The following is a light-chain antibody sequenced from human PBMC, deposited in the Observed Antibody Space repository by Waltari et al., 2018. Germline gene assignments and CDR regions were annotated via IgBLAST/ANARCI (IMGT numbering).Light chain of an antibody. Sequence: QSVLTQPPSASGTPGQRVTVSCSGSSSNIGSTYVYWYQQLPGPAPRLLIYRNNRRPGGVPDRFSGSKSGTSASLAISGLRSEDEADYYCATWDDSLSAWVFGGGTKLTVL. CDR1: SSNIGSTY. CDR2: RNN. V-gene: IGLV1-47*01. CDR3: ATWDDSLSAWV. J-gene: IGLJ3*02.